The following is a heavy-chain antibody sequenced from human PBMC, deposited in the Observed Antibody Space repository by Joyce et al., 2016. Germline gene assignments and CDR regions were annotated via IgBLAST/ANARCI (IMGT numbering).Heavy chain of an antibody. CDR1: GFAFSTYT. Sequence: EVQLVESGGGLVKPGGSLRLSCAASGFAFSTYTMSWVRQAPGKGLEWVSSISDNSRFIYYADSLKGRFTISRDNAKNSLYLQMNSLRAEDTAVYYCGRVDPTEQPIDYWCQGTLVTVSS. J-gene: IGHJ4*02. CDR3: GRVDPTEQPIDY. D-gene: IGHD6-13*01. CDR2: ISDNSRFI. V-gene: IGHV3-21*01.